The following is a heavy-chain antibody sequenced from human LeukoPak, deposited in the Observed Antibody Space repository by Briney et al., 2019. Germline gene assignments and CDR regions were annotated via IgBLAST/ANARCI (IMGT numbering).Heavy chain of an antibody. J-gene: IGHJ4*02. V-gene: IGHV3-23*01. Sequence: GGSLRLSCAASGFTFSSYAMSWVRQAPGKGLEWVSAISGSGGSTYYADSVKGRFTISGDNSKNTLYLQMGSLRAEDMAVYYCARGLGYCSSTSCSRDYFDYWGQGTLVTVSS. CDR2: ISGSGGST. CDR1: GFTFSSYA. D-gene: IGHD2-2*01. CDR3: ARGLGYCSSTSCSRDYFDY.